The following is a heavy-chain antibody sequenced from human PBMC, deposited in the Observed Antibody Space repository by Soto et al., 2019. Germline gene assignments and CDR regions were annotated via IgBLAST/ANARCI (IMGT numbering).Heavy chain of an antibody. CDR2: IKSKVDGTTT. Sequence: GGSLRLSCAASGFNFTNAWMNWVRQAPGKGLEWVGRIKSKVDGTTTAFSAHVTGRFSISRDDSKNTLYLEMNSLKTGDTGIYFCTTESGSGAFEHVWAKRLPSCWGQGTLVTVPS. J-gene: IGHJ4*02. V-gene: IGHV3-15*01. CDR1: GFNFTNAW. D-gene: IGHD3-3*02. CDR3: TTESGSGAFEHVWAKRLPSC.